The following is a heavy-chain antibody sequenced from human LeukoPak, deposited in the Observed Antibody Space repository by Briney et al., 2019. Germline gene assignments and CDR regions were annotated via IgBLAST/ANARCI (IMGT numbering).Heavy chain of an antibody. CDR3: ARGSSGWFDY. CDR1: GFTISSYS. J-gene: IGHJ4*02. CDR2: IRSSSSTI. D-gene: IGHD6-19*01. Sequence: GGSLRLSCAASGFTISSYSMNWFRQAPGKGLEWVSYIRSSSSTIYYADSVKGRFTISRDNAKNSLYLQMHSLRAEDTAVYYCARGSSGWFDYWGQGTLVTVSS. V-gene: IGHV3-48*01.